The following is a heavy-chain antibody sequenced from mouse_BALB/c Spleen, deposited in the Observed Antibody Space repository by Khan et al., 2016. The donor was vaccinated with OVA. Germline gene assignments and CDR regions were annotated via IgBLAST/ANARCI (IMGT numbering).Heavy chain of an antibody. CDR3: AIEELRGVAMDY. V-gene: IGHV1S56*01. J-gene: IGHJ4*01. D-gene: IGHD2-4*01. Sequence: QVQLKQSGPELVKPGASVKISCKASGYTFTAYDINWVKQRPGQGLEWIGWIYPGDGSTQYNEDFKGKATLTADRSSNTAYMQLSSLTSESSAVYFCAIEELRGVAMDYWGQGTSVSVSS. CDR1: GYTFTAYD. CDR2: IYPGDGST.